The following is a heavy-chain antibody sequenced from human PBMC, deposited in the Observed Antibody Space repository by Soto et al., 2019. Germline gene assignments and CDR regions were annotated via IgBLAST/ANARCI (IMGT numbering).Heavy chain of an antibody. Sequence: QVQLVQSGAEVKKPGSSVKVSCKASGGTFSSYAISWVRQAPGQGLEWMGGIIPIFGTANYAQKLQGRVTITAGESTSTAYMELRSLRSEDTAVYYCARGGRSGTFYYYYGMDVWGQGTTVTVSS. V-gene: IGHV1-69*12. J-gene: IGHJ6*02. CDR2: IIPIFGTA. CDR1: GGTFSSYA. CDR3: ARGGRSGTFYYYYGMDV. D-gene: IGHD3-16*01.